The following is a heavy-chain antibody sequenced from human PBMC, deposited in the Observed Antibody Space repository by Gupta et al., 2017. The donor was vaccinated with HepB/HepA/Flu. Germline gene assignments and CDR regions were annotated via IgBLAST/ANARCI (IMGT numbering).Heavy chain of an antibody. CDR1: GYSFTSYW. D-gene: IGHD5-18*01. CDR2: IYPGDPDP. J-gene: IGHJ4*02. Sequence: EVQLVQSGAEVQKPGESLKISCKGSGYSFTSYWIGWVRQMPGKGREWMGIIYPGDPDPRNSPSFQGQVASSADKAISTAYLQWSSRKAANTTMYYCARRSGVGGTAMVMDYCDYWGQGPRGTVSS. CDR3: ARRSGVGGTAMVMDYCDY. V-gene: IGHV5-51*01.